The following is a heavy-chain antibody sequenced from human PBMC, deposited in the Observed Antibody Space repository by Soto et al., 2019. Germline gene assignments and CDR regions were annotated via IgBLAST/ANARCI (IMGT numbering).Heavy chain of an antibody. CDR1: GFAFSNYW. CDR2: INLDGSWI. D-gene: IGHD2-8*01. CDR3: ATNAVNVLEY. Sequence: EVQVVESGGGLVQPGGSLRLYCAASGFAFSNYWMYLARQAPGKGLEWVAIINLDGSWIYYADSVKGRFPISRDKARNSVFLTMNSLGADDTAVYYCATNAVNVLEYWGQGALVTVSS. J-gene: IGHJ4*02. V-gene: IGHV3-7*03.